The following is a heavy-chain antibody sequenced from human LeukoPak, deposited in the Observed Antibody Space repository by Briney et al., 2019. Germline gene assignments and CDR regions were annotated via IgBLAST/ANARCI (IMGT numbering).Heavy chain of an antibody. CDR1: GYTFTGYY. CDR2: INPNSGGT. J-gene: IGHJ6*03. V-gene: IGHV1-2*02. D-gene: IGHD2-15*01. Sequence: ASVKVSCKASGYTFTGYYMHWVRQAPGQGLEWMGWINPNSGGTKFAQKFQGRVTMTRDTSISTAYMELSRLRSDDTAVFYCAREQVSGGDYYYMDVWGKGTTVTVSS. CDR3: AREQVSGGDYYYMDV.